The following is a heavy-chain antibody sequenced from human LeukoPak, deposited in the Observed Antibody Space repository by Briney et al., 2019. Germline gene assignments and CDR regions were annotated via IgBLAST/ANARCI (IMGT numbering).Heavy chain of an antibody. Sequence: GGSLRLSYAASGFTFSSYAMSWVRQAPGKGLEWVSAISGSGGSTYYADSVKGRFTISRDNSKNTLYLQMNSLRAEDTAVYYCANSAYDSSGYYYETLDYWGQGTLVTVSS. CDR2: ISGSGGST. D-gene: IGHD3-22*01. CDR3: ANSAYDSSGYYYETLDY. CDR1: GFTFSSYA. V-gene: IGHV3-23*01. J-gene: IGHJ4*02.